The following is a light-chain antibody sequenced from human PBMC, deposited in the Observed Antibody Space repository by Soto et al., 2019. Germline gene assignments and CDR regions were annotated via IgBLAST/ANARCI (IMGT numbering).Light chain of an antibody. CDR1: SSDVGGYNY. Sequence: HSVLTHPPSASGSPGQSVAISCTGTSSDVGGYNYVSWYQQHPGKAPKLMIYEVNKRPSGVPDRFSGSKSGNTASLTVSGIQAEDEADYYCRSYAGSSNGFGTVTEVTVL. J-gene: IGLJ1*01. CDR3: RSYAGSSNG. CDR2: EVN. V-gene: IGLV2-8*01.